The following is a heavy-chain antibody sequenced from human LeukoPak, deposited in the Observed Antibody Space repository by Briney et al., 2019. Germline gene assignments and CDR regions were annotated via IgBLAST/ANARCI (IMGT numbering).Heavy chain of an antibody. CDR1: GGSISSGSYY. CDR2: IYTSGST. Sequence: KASQTLSLTCTVSGGSISSGSYYWSWIRQPAGKGLEWIGRIYTSGSTNYNPSLKSRVTISVDTSKNQFSLKLSSVTAADTAVYYCARVVAANRADYLDYWGQGTLVTVSS. J-gene: IGHJ4*02. V-gene: IGHV4-61*02. D-gene: IGHD2-15*01. CDR3: ARVVAANRADYLDY.